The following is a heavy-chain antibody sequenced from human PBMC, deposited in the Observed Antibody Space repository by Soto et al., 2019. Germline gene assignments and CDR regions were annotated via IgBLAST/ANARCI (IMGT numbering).Heavy chain of an antibody. J-gene: IGHJ4*02. V-gene: IGHV3-30-3*01. Sequence: PXGSLRLSCAASGXTFSSYAMHWVRRAPGKGLELVAFISYDGSNKYYADSVKGRFTISRDNSKNTLYLQMNSLIADDTAVYYCARDLVGANRRFDYWGQGNLVTVSA. D-gene: IGHD1-26*01. CDR1: GXTFSSYA. CDR2: ISYDGSNK. CDR3: ARDLVGANRRFDY.